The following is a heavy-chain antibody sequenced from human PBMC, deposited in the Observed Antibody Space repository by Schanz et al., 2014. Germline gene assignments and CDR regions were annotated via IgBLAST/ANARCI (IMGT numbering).Heavy chain of an antibody. J-gene: IGHJ6*03. CDR1: GFTFSTSA. Sequence: EVHLLESGGGLVQPGGSLRLSCAASGFTFSTSAMSWVRQVPGKGLEWVSAISASGGTTYYADSVKGRFTISRDNSKYTVYLQMNSLRADDTAVYYCAKGPYYYYYMDVWGNGTTVTVSS. CDR3: AKGPYYYYYMDV. CDR2: ISASGGTT. V-gene: IGHV3-23*01.